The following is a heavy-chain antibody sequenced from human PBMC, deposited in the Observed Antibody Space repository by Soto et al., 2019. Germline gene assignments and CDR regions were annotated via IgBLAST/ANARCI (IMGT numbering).Heavy chain of an antibody. D-gene: IGHD6-19*01. CDR2: IYYSGST. V-gene: IGHV4-39*01. Sequence: SETLSLTCTVSGGSISSSRYYWGWIRQPPGKGLEWIGTIYYSGSTYYNPSLKSRVTISVDTSKNQFSLKLSSVTAADTAVYYCARQDAPRGWCFDYWGQGTLETVTS. CDR1: GGSISSSRYY. J-gene: IGHJ4*02. CDR3: ARQDAPRGWCFDY.